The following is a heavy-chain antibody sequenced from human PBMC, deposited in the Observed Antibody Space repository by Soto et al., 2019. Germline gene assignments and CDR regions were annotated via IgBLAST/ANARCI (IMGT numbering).Heavy chain of an antibody. Sequence: AGSLRLSCAASGFTFSSYGMHRVRQAPGKGLEWVAVISYDGSNKYYADSVKGRFTISRDNSKNTLYLQMNSLRAEDTAVYYCAKATPGGTPYYYYGMDVWGQGTTVTVSS. J-gene: IGHJ6*02. D-gene: IGHD1-1*01. V-gene: IGHV3-30*18. CDR2: ISYDGSNK. CDR3: AKATPGGTPYYYYGMDV. CDR1: GFTFSSYG.